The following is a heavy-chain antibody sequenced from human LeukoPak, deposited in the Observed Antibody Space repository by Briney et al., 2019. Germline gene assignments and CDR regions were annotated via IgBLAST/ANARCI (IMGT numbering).Heavy chain of an antibody. Sequence: SETLSLTCTVSGGSISSSSYYWGWIRQPPGKGLEWIGSIYYSGSTYYNPSLKSRVTISVDTSKNQFSLKLSSVTAADTAVYYCARADIVVVVAATPPTDAFDIWGQGTMVTVSS. CDR1: GGSISSSSYY. D-gene: IGHD2-15*01. J-gene: IGHJ3*02. CDR2: IYYSGST. CDR3: ARADIVVVVAATPPTDAFDI. V-gene: IGHV4-39*07.